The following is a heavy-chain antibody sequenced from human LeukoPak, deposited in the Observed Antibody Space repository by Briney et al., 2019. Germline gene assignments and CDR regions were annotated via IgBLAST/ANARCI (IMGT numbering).Heavy chain of an antibody. CDR1: GGSISSSSYY. CDR3: ARLRSYYDILTGYTYYFDY. CDR2: IYYSGST. V-gene: IGHV4-39*01. D-gene: IGHD3-9*01. J-gene: IGHJ4*02. Sequence: PSETLSLTCTVSGGSISSSSYYWGWIRQPPGKGLEWTGSIYYSGSTYYNPSLKSRVTISVDTSKNQFSLKLSSVTAADTAVYYCARLRSYYDILTGYTYYFDYWGQGTLVTVSS.